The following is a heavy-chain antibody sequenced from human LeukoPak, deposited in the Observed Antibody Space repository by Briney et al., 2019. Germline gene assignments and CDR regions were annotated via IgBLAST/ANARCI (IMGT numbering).Heavy chain of an antibody. D-gene: IGHD6-19*01. Sequence: GGSLRLSCAASGFTFDDYAMHWVRQAPGKGLEWVSGISWNSGSIGYADSVKGRFTISRDNAKNSLYLQMNSLRAEDTALYYCAKDNTYTPYSSGANFDYWGQGTLVIVSS. V-gene: IGHV3-9*01. CDR3: AKDNTYTPYSSGANFDY. J-gene: IGHJ4*02. CDR1: GFTFDDYA. CDR2: ISWNSGSI.